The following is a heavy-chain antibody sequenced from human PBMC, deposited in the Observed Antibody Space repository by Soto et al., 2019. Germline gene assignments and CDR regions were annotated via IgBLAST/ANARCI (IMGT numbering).Heavy chain of an antibody. V-gene: IGHV3-11*01. D-gene: IGHD6-13*01. CDR2: ISSSGNSI. J-gene: IGHJ4*02. Sequence: GGSLRLSCAASGFTFSDYYMTLIRQAPGKGLEWVSYISSSGNSIYYADSVRGRLTVSRENAKNSLFLQMNSLRAEDTAVYYCARRAAAGRSFDYWGLGTLVTVSS. CDR3: ARRAAAGRSFDY. CDR1: GFTFSDYY.